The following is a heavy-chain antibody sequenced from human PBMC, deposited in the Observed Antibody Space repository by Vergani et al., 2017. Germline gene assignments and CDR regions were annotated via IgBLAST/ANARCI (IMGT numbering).Heavy chain of an antibody. D-gene: IGHD5-24*01. V-gene: IGHV3-23*01. CDR1: GFTFSNSA. Sequence: EVHLLESGGGLVQSGGSLRLSCAASGFTFSNSAVRWVGQAPGRGLAWGSSISGPGLSTYYAASVKGRFSISRGNSKNTVFLQMHSLRAEDTAGYYCGRGSDNYNWGQGTLVTVSS. CDR3: GRGSDNYN. CDR2: ISGPGLST. J-gene: IGHJ4*02.